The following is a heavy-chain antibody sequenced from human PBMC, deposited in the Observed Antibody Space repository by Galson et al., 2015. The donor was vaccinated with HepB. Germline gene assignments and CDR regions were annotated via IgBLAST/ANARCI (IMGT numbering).Heavy chain of an antibody. V-gene: IGHV7-4-1*02. Sequence: SVKVSCKASGYTFTSYAMNWVRQAPGQGLEWMGWINTNTGNPTYAQGFTGRSVFSLDTSVSTAYLQISSLKAEDTAVYYCARVIGYSSGWDRLAFDIWGQGTMVTVSS. D-gene: IGHD6-19*01. CDR2: INTNTGNP. CDR3: ARVIGYSSGWDRLAFDI. J-gene: IGHJ3*02. CDR1: GYTFTSYA.